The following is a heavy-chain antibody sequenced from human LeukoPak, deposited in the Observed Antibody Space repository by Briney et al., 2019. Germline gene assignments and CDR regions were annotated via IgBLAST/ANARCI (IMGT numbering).Heavy chain of an antibody. CDR1: GGSISSYY. D-gene: IGHD3-16*02. CDR2: IYYSGST. V-gene: IGHV4-59*01. Sequence: SETLSLTCTVSGGSISSYYWSWIRQPPGKGLEWIGYIYYSGSTNYNPSLKSRVTISVDTSKNQFSLKLSSVTAADTAVYYCARGMITFGGVIVPPDYWGQGTLVTVSS. J-gene: IGHJ4*02. CDR3: ARGMITFGGVIVPPDY.